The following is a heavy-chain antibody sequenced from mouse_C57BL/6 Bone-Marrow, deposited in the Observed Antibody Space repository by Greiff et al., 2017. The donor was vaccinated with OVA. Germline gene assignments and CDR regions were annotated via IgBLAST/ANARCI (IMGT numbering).Heavy chain of an antibody. J-gene: IGHJ3*01. D-gene: IGHD2-5*01. CDR3: ARGAYSNYTWFAY. Sequence: QVQLQQPGAELVRPGSSVKLSCKASGYTFTSYWMHWVKQRPIQGLEWIGNIDPSDSETHYNQKFKDKATLTVDKSSSTAYMQLSSLTSEDSAVYYCARGAYSNYTWFAYWGQGTLGTVSA. V-gene: IGHV1-52*01. CDR2: IDPSDSET. CDR1: GYTFTSYW.